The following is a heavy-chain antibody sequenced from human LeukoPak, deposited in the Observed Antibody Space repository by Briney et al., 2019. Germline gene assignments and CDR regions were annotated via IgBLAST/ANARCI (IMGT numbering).Heavy chain of an antibody. CDR3: ARSVGDDILTGDYYYYYMDV. Sequence: SQTLSLTCTVSGGSISSGDYYWSWIRQPPGKGLEWIGYIYYSGSTYYNPSLKSRVTIPVDTSKNQCSLKLSSVTAADTAVYYCARSVGDDILTGDYYYYYMDVWGKGTTVTVSS. CDR2: IYYSGST. CDR1: GGSISSGDYY. J-gene: IGHJ6*03. D-gene: IGHD3-9*01. V-gene: IGHV4-30-4*08.